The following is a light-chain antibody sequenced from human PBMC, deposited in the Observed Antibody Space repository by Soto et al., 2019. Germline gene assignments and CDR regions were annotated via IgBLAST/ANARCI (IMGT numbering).Light chain of an antibody. CDR2: DAS. J-gene: IGKJ5*01. Sequence: AIQLTQTPPSLSASVGDSITFTCRASQDIASSLAWYQQQPGRPPKLLIYDASILQTGVPSRFRGSGSGTDFTLTISGLQPEDFATYSCQQFHTYPISFGQGTRLEMK. V-gene: IGKV1-13*02. CDR3: QQFHTYPIS. CDR1: QDIASS.